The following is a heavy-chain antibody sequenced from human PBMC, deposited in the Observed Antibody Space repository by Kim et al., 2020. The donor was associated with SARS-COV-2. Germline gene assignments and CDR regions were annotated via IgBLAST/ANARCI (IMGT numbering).Heavy chain of an antibody. D-gene: IGHD5-18*01. CDR2: ISDDVRDT. Sequence: GGSLRLSCAASGFIFSSYTMNWVRQAPGKGLEWVSTISDDVRDTHYADSVKGRFTITRDNSKNTVYLQMHSLRAEDTAIYYCTTRIHSHFDYWGHGTLVT. CDR1: GFIFSSYT. J-gene: IGHJ4*01. CDR3: TTRIHSHFDY. V-gene: IGHV3-23*01.